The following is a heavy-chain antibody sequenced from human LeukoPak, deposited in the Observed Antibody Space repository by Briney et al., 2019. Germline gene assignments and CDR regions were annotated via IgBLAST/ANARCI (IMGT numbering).Heavy chain of an antibody. V-gene: IGHV3-23*01. Sequence: QPGGSLRLSCAASGFIFNNYGLIWVRQAPGKGLEWVSAISNDGGGTNYADFVKGRFIISRDNSKNTLFLQMNSLRAEDTALYYCAKGSSGYFVDLWGQGTLVTVSS. D-gene: IGHD3-22*01. CDR2: ISNDGGGT. CDR3: AKGSSGYFVDL. J-gene: IGHJ5*02. CDR1: GFIFNNYG.